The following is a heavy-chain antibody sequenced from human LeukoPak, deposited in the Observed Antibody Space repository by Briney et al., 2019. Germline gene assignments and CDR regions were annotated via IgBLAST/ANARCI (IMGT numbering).Heavy chain of an antibody. J-gene: IGHJ5*02. Sequence: PSETLSLTCTVSGGSISSHYWSWIRQPPGKGLEWIGYIYYSGSTNYNPSLKSRVTISVDTSKNQFSLKLSSVTAADTAVYYCARDIAAAGGWFDPWGQGTLVTVSS. CDR3: ARDIAAAGGWFDP. D-gene: IGHD6-13*01. V-gene: IGHV4-59*11. CDR1: GGSISSHY. CDR2: IYYSGST.